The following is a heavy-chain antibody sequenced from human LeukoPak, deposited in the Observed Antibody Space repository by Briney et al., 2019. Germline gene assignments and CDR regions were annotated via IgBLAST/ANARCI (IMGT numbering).Heavy chain of an antibody. J-gene: IGHJ4*02. Sequence: GGSLRLSCVASGFTFSTYTMNWVRQAPGKGLEWVSCISGSNSYIHYADSVKGRFTISRDNAKNSLYLQMSSLRAEDTAVYYCARLGAGRFFDYWGQGTLVTVSS. CDR3: ARLGAGRFFDY. D-gene: IGHD1-26*01. CDR1: GFTFSTYT. CDR2: ISGSNSYI. V-gene: IGHV3-21*01.